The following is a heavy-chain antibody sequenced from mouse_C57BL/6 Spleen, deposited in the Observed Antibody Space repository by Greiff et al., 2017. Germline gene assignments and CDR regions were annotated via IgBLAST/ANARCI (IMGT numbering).Heavy chain of an antibody. D-gene: IGHD1-1*01. CDR2: INPYNGGT. J-gene: IGHJ1*03. Sequence: EVQLQESGPVLVKPGASVKMSCKASGYTFTDYYMNWVKQSHGKSLEWIGVINPYNGGTSYNQKFKGKATLTVDKSSSTAYMELNSLTSEDSAVYYCARSAYYYGQVGYFDVWGTGTTVTVSS. V-gene: IGHV1-19*01. CDR1: GYTFTDYY. CDR3: ARSAYYYGQVGYFDV.